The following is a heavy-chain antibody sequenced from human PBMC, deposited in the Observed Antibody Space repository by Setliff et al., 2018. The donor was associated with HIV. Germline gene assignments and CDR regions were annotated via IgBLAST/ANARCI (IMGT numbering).Heavy chain of an antibody. D-gene: IGHD3-10*01. Sequence: ASVKVSCKTSGYTFTSYDINWVRQATGQGLEWMGWMNPNSGKTGYAQKFQGRVTMTRNTSISTAYMELSSLRSEDTAVYYWARGAPTINDYRGQGTLVTVSS. CDR3: ARGAPTINDY. V-gene: IGHV1-8*01. J-gene: IGHJ4*02. CDR1: GYTFTSYD. CDR2: MNPNSGKT.